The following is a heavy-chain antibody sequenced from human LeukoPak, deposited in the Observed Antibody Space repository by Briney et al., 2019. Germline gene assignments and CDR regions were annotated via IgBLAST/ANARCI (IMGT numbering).Heavy chain of an antibody. Sequence: SETLSLTCTVSGGSISSYYWSWIRQPPGKGLEWIGDIYYSGSTTYYPSLMSRLTISVGTSKKKFSLKLSSVPAADTAVYYCGGGFAAAGTFWFDPWGQGTLVTVSS. CDR3: GGGFAAAGTFWFDP. D-gene: IGHD6-13*01. CDR1: GGSISSYY. V-gene: IGHV4-59*01. CDR2: IYYSGST. J-gene: IGHJ5*02.